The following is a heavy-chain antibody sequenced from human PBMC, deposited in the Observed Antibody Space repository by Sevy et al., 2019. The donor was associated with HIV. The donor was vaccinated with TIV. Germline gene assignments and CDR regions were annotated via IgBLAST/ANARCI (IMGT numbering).Heavy chain of an antibody. CDR1: GFPFTTYA. D-gene: IGHD3-16*02. CDR3: ARDVSEGERLGQLSAYFDY. Sequence: GGSLRLSCSASGFPFTTYAVHWVRQAPGKGLEWLAVISFNGGNKFYADSGRGRFTISRDNSGNTMYLQMNSLRVEETAMYYCARDVSEGERLGQLSAYFDYWGQGTLVTVSS. J-gene: IGHJ4*02. V-gene: IGHV3-30-3*01. CDR2: ISFNGGNK.